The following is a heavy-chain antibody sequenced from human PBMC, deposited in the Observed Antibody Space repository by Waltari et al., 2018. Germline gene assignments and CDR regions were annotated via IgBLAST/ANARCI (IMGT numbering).Heavy chain of an antibody. CDR2: ISGSGGST. CDR3: APALMTTVTTGLTK. Sequence: EVQLLESGGGLVQPGGSLRLSCAASGFTFSSYAMSWVRQAPGKGLEWVSAISGSGGSTYYAESVKGRFTISRDNSKNTLYLQMNSLRAEDTAVYYCAPALMTTVTTGLTKWGQGTLVTVSS. D-gene: IGHD4-17*01. CDR1: GFTFSSYA. V-gene: IGHV3-23*01. J-gene: IGHJ4*02.